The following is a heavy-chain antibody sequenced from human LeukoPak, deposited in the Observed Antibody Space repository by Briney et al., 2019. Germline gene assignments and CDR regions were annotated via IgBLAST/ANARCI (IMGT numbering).Heavy chain of an antibody. CDR2: INYSGTT. CDR3: AKHYMGSSYNHGLDC. CDR1: GGSISSSSYY. J-gene: IGHJ4*02. V-gene: IGHV4-39*01. Sequence: SETLSLTCTVSGGSISSSSYYWDWIRQPPGKGLEWIGSINYSGTTYYNASLKSRVTISVGTSKNQFSLKLSSVTAADTALYYCAKHYMGSSYNHGLDCWGQGTLVTVSS. D-gene: IGHD3-10*01.